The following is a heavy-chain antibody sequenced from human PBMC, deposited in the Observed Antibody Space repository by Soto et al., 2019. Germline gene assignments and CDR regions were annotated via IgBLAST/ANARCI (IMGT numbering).Heavy chain of an antibody. V-gene: IGHV3-11*01. J-gene: IGHJ4*02. CDR3: ARAGLWFGELSHYFDY. CDR1: GFTFSDYY. D-gene: IGHD3-10*01. CDR2: ISSSGSTI. Sequence: GGSLRLSCAASGFTFSDYYMSWIRQAPGKGLEWVSYISSSGSTIYYADSVKGRFTISRDNAKNSLYLQMNSLRAEDTAVYYCARAGLWFGELSHYFDYWGQGTLVTVSS.